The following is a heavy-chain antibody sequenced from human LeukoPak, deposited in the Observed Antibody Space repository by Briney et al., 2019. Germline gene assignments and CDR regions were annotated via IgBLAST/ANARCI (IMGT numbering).Heavy chain of an antibody. Sequence: SQTLSLTCTVSGGSISSGGYYWSWIRQPPGKGLEWIGYIYYSGSTNYNPSLKSRVTISVDTSKNQFSLKLSSVTAADTAVYYCARSLGITGTTVSWFDPWGQGTLVTVSS. V-gene: IGHV4-61*08. CDR1: GGSISSGGYY. J-gene: IGHJ5*02. D-gene: IGHD1-20*01. CDR2: IYYSGST. CDR3: ARSLGITGTTVSWFDP.